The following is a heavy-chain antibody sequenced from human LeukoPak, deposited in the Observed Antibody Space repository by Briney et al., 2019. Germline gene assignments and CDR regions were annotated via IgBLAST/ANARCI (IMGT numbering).Heavy chain of an antibody. V-gene: IGHV1-69*13. D-gene: IGHD3-22*01. CDR3: AAAPYYYDSSGYYPFDY. Sequence: SVKVSCKASGGTFSSYAISWVRQAPGQGLEWMGGIIPIFGTANYAQKFQGRVTITADESTSTAYMELSSLRSEDTAVYYCAAAPYYYDSSGYYPFDYWGQGTLVTVSS. CDR1: GGTFSSYA. J-gene: IGHJ4*02. CDR2: IIPIFGTA.